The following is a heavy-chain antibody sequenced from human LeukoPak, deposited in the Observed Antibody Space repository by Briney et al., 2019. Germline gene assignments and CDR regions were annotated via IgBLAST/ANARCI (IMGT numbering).Heavy chain of an antibody. CDR3: AKERSGWYYLDY. CDR2: IESDGSKE. CDR1: GFSFAGYD. J-gene: IGHJ4*02. Sequence: GGSLRLSCAASGFSFAGYDIHWVRQAPGKGLEWVTFIESDGSKEYYADSVKGRFTISRDNSKNTVYVQMKSLRPEDTAVYYCAKERSGWYYLDYWGQGTVVTVSS. V-gene: IGHV3-30*02. D-gene: IGHD6-19*01.